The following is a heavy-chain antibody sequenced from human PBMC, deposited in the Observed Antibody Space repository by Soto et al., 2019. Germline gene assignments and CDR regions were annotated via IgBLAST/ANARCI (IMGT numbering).Heavy chain of an antibody. J-gene: IGHJ6*02. Sequence: SETLSLTCTVSGGSVSSGSYCWSWIRQPPGKGLEWIGYIYYSGSTNYNPSLKSRVTISVDTSKNQFSLKLSSVTAADTAVYYCARDLPYYDSSGYYYGMDVWGQGTTVTVSS. CDR3: ARDLPYYDSSGYYYGMDV. D-gene: IGHD3-22*01. CDR2: IYYSGST. V-gene: IGHV4-61*01. CDR1: GGSVSSGSYC.